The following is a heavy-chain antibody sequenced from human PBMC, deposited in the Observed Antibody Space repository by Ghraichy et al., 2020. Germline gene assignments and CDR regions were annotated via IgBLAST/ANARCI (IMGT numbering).Heavy chain of an antibody. V-gene: IGHV3-23*01. CDR3: AKWGSPKWGGYDSPFDY. Sequence: WGSLRLSCAASGFTFSSYAMSWVRQAPGKGLEWVSAISGSGGSTYYADSVKGRFTISRDNSKNTLYLQMNSLRAEDTAVYYCAKWGSPKWGGYDSPFDYWGQGTLVTVSS. CDR1: GFTFSSYA. J-gene: IGHJ4*02. D-gene: IGHD5-12*01. CDR2: ISGSGGST.